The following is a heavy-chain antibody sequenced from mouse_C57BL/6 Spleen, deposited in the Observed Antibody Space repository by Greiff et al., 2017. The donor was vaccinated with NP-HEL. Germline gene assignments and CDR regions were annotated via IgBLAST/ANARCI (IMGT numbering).Heavy chain of an antibody. CDR1: GFTFSDYG. CDR3: ARNYGSTPRYFDV. D-gene: IGHD1-1*01. J-gene: IGHJ1*03. V-gene: IGHV5-17*01. Sequence: EVQLVESGGGLVKPGGSLKLSCAASGFTFSDYGMHWVRQAPEKGLEWVAYISSGSSTIYYADTVKGRFTISRDNATNTLFLQMTSLRSEDTAMYYCARNYGSTPRYFDVWGTGTTVTVSS. CDR2: ISSGSSTI.